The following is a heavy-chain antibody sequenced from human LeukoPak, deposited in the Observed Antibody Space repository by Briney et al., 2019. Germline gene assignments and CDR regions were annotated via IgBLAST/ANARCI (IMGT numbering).Heavy chain of an antibody. Sequence: GGSLRLSCTASGFTFGDYAMSWVRQAPGKGLEWVGFIRSKAYGGTTEYAASVKGRFTISRDDSKSIAYLQMNSLKTEDTAVYYCTRIPSGSYYYYFDYWGQGTLVTVSS. CDR2: IRSKAYGGTT. CDR1: GFTFGDYA. J-gene: IGHJ4*02. CDR3: TRIPSGSYYYYFDY. V-gene: IGHV3-49*04. D-gene: IGHD1-26*01.